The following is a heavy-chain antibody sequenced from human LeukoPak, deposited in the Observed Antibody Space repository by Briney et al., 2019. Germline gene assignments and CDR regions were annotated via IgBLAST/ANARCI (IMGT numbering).Heavy chain of an antibody. Sequence: GESLKISCKCSGYRFIHYWIGWVRQTPGRGLEWMGIMFPGDSSTRYSPSFQGQVTFSADTSKTTAYLEWTSLKASDTARYFCARQLVAPGFDFWGQGTQVTVSS. CDR3: ARQLVAPGFDF. J-gene: IGHJ4*02. CDR2: MFPGDSST. D-gene: IGHD2-21*01. V-gene: IGHV5-51*01. CDR1: GYRFIHYW.